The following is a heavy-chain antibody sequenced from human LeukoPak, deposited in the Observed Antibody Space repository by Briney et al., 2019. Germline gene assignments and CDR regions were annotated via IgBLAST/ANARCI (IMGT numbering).Heavy chain of an antibody. CDR3: AKKQGCSGGSCLRANFDY. Sequence: SETLSLTCTVSGGSISSSSYYWGWIRQPPGKGLEWIGRIYYSGSTYYNPSLNSRVTISVDTSKNQFSLQLSSVTAADTAVYYCAKKQGCSGGSCLRANFDYWGQGTLVTVSS. CDR2: IYYSGST. V-gene: IGHV4-39*01. D-gene: IGHD2-15*01. CDR1: GGSISSSSYY. J-gene: IGHJ4*02.